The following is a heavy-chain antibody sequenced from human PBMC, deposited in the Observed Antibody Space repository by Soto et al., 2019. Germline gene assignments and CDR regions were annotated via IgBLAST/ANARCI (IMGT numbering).Heavy chain of an antibody. CDR2: ISTYNGNT. J-gene: IGHJ5*02. Sequence: ASVKVSCKASGYTFSDYGINWVRQAPGQGLEWMGWISTYNGNTKYSQKFQGRVSMTTDTSTSTDYMEMRSLRSDDKAMYFCARAPVPAHKFGIHTWLDPWGQGSLVTVSS. CDR3: ARAPVPAHKFGIHTWLDP. V-gene: IGHV1-18*04. D-gene: IGHD3-16*01. CDR1: GYTFSDYG.